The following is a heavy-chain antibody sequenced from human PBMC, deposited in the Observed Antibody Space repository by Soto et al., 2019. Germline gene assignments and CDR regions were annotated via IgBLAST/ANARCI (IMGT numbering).Heavy chain of an antibody. CDR2: ISWNSGNI. V-gene: IGHV3-9*01. D-gene: IGHD2-21*01. J-gene: IGHJ4*02. Sequence: EVQLVESGGGLVHPGRSLKLSCAASGFIIANSGMHWVLQAPGKGLEWVSGISWNSGNIGCADSVKGRFSISRDNAKKSLYLQMNSLRPDDTASYICVKAGFRDLIVEVPVYFDIWGLGTLVTVSS. CDR1: GFIIANSG. CDR3: VKAGFRDLIVEVPVYFDI.